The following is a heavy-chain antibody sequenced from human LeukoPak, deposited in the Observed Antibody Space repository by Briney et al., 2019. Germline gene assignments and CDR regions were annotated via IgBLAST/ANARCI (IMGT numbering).Heavy chain of an antibody. Sequence: GASVEVSCKASGYTFTSYYMHWVRQAPGQGLEWMGIINPSGGSTSYAQKFQGRVTMTRDTSTSTVYMELSSLRSEDTAVYYCARGLRGPNREFVVVPAAPRGEFWGQGTLVTVSS. J-gene: IGHJ4*02. CDR1: GYTFTSYY. CDR3: ARGLRGPNREFVVVPAAPRGEF. CDR2: INPSGGST. D-gene: IGHD2-2*01. V-gene: IGHV1-46*01.